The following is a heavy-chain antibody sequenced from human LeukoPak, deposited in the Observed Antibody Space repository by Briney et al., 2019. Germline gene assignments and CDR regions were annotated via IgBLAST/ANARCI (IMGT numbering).Heavy chain of an antibody. CDR1: GGSICSYY. CDR3: ARDHVYYYGSGSSRDAFDI. Sequence: SETLSLTCTVSGGSICSYYWSWIRQPPGKGLEWIGYIYYSGSTNYNPSLKSRVTISVDTSKNQFSLKLSSVTAADTAVYYCARDHVYYYGSGSSRDAFDIWGQGTMVTVSS. V-gene: IGHV4-59*01. D-gene: IGHD3-10*01. J-gene: IGHJ3*02. CDR2: IYYSGST.